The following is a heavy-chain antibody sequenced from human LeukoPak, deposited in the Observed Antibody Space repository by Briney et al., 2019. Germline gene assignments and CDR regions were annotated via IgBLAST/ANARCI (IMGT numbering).Heavy chain of an antibody. V-gene: IGHV1-2*02. CDR1: GYTFTGYY. J-gene: IGHJ5*02. Sequence: ASVKVSCKASGYTFTGYYMHWVRQAPGQGLEWMGWINPNSGGTNYAQKFQGRVTMTRDTSISTAYMELSRLRSDDTAVYYCARVLPIVVVVAATPPYWFDPWGQGTLVTVSS. CDR3: ARVLPIVVVVAATPPYWFDP. D-gene: IGHD2-15*01. CDR2: INPNSGGT.